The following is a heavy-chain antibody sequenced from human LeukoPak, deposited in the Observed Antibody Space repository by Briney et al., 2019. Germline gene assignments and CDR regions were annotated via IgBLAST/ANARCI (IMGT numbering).Heavy chain of an antibody. V-gene: IGHV1-2*02. CDR1: GYTFTGYY. CDR2: INPNSGGT. D-gene: IGHD4-17*01. CDR3: ARGSSTGSRDYYYYMDV. J-gene: IGHJ6*03. Sequence: ASVKVSCKASGYTFTGYYMHWVRQAPGQGLEWMGWINPNSGGTNYAQKFQGRVTMTRDTSISTAYMELSRLRSDDTAVYYCARGSSTGSRDYYYYMDVWGKGTTVTISS.